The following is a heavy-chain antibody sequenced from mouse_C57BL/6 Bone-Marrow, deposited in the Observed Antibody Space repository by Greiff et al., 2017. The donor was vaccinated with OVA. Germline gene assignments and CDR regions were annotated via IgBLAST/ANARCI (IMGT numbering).Heavy chain of an antibody. V-gene: IGHV1-64*01. CDR1: GYTFTSYW. CDR3: ARIGLSIYLAWFAY. Sequence: QVQLQQPGAELVKPGASVKLSCKASGYTFTSYWLHWVKQRPGQGLEWIGMIHPNSGSTNYNEKFKSKATLTVDKSSSTAYMQLSSRTSEDSAVYYCARIGLSIYLAWFAYWGQGTLVTVSA. D-gene: IGHD5-5*01. J-gene: IGHJ3*01. CDR2: IHPNSGST.